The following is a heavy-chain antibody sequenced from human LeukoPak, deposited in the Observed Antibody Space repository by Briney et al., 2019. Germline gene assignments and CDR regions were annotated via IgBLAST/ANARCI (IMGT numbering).Heavy chain of an antibody. CDR2: INPNSGGT. CDR1: GYTFTGYY. D-gene: IGHD2-21*01. Sequence: GASVKVSCKASGYTFTGYYMHWVRQAPGQGLEWMGWINPNSGGTNYAQKFQGRVTMTRDTSISTAYMELSRLRSDDTAVYYCARVFAYCGGDCSYAEYFQHWGQGTLVTVSS. CDR3: ARVFAYCGGDCSYAEYFQH. J-gene: IGHJ1*01. V-gene: IGHV1-2*02.